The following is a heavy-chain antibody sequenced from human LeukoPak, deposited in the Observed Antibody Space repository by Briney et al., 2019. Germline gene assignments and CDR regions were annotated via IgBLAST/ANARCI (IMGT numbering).Heavy chain of an antibody. CDR1: GGSISSGDYY. D-gene: IGHD2-2*01. CDR3: ARVWYQLLAGWFDP. CDR2: IYYSGST. Sequence: PSQTLSLTCTVSGGSISSGDYYWRWIRQPPGKGLEWIGYIYYSGSTYYNPALKSRVTISVDTSTNQFSLKLSSVTAADTAVYYCARVWYQLLAGWFDPWGQGTLVTVSS. J-gene: IGHJ5*02. V-gene: IGHV4-30-4*08.